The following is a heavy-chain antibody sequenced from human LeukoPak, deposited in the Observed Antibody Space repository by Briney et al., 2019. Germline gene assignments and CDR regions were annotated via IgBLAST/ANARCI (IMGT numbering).Heavy chain of an antibody. V-gene: IGHV3-23*01. J-gene: IGHJ4*02. CDR1: GFTFSSYG. Sequence: PGGSLRLSCAASGFTFSSYGMHWVRQAPGKGLEWVSTITDSGGSTYYADSVQGRFTISRGNSKNTLYLQMNSLSADDSALYYCAKDKGGSGYYPVDYWGQGTLVTVSS. CDR3: AKDKGGSGYYPVDY. CDR2: ITDSGGST. D-gene: IGHD3-22*01.